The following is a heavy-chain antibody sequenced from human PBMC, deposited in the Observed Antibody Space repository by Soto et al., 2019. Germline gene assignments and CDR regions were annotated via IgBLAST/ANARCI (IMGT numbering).Heavy chain of an antibody. CDR1: GFSLTTSGVG. J-gene: IGHJ4*02. Sequence: QITLNESGPTPVNPRQTLTLTCTCSGFSLTTSGVGVGWIRQSPGKAPEWLALIYWDDDKRYSPSLKSRLTITKDTSKNQVVLTMADLDPADTATYYCAHRVLRTVFGLVTTTAIYFDFWGQGTPVAVSS. D-gene: IGHD3-3*01. V-gene: IGHV2-5*02. CDR3: AHRVLRTVFGLVTTTAIYFDF. CDR2: IYWDDDK.